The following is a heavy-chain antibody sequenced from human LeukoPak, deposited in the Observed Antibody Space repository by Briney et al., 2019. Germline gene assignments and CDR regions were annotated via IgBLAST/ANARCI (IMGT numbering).Heavy chain of an antibody. CDR2: SNHSGST. CDR1: GGSFSGYY. CDR3: ARVTGYVIEDNFDY. D-gene: IGHD2-15*01. V-gene: IGHV4-34*01. J-gene: IGHJ4*02. Sequence: SETLSLTCAVYGGSFSGYYWSWIRQRPGKGLEWIGESNHSGSTNYNPSLKSRVTISVDTSKNQFSLKLRSVTAADTAVYYCARVTGYVIEDNFDYWGQGPLVTVSS.